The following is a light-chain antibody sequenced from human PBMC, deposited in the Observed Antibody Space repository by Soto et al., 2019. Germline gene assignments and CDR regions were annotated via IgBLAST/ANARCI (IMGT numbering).Light chain of an antibody. V-gene: IGLV1-47*01. J-gene: IGLJ2*01. CDR2: KNN. CDR1: GSNIGTNH. CDR3: ASWDDSLSGVV. Sequence: QSVLTQPPSASGTPGQRVTISCSGSGSNIGTNHVSWYQQFPGTAPRLLIYKNNQRPSGVPDRFSGSKSGTSASLAISGLRSEDEADYYCASWDDSLSGVVFGGGTQLTVL.